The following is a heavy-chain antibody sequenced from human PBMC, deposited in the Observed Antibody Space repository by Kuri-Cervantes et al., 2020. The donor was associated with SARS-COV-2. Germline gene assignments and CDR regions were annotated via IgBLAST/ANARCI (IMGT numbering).Heavy chain of an antibody. D-gene: IGHD3-3*01. J-gene: IGHJ4*02. CDR3: VRDHDFWSGYSTGPLDY. Sequence: GESLKISCIASGCLFSSYEMNWVRQAPGKGLEWISYISSNGNTIYYADSVKGRFTISRDNAKDSLELQSNSLRAEDTAIYYCVRDHDFWSGYSTGPLDYWGQGTLVTVSS. V-gene: IGHV3-48*03. CDR1: GCLFSSYE. CDR2: ISSNGNTI.